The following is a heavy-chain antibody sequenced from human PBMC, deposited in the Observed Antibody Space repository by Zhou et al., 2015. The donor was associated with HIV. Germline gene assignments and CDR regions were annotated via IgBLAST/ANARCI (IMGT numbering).Heavy chain of an antibody. Sequence: QLQVVQSGAEVKTPGSSVKVSCKASGGTFSSYFIGWVRQAPGQGLEWMGGIIPLSGATSYAHKFQDRLTITADESTSTAYMELTGLRSDDTALYYCARDQGGGGYSYARFRMDVWGQGTTVTVSS. CDR3: ARDQGGGGYSYARFRMDV. J-gene: IGHJ6*02. V-gene: IGHV1-69*01. CDR2: IIPLSGAT. CDR1: GGTFSSYF. D-gene: IGHD5-18*01.